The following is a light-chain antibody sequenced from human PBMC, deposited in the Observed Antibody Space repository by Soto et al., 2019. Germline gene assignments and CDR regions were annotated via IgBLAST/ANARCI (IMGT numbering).Light chain of an antibody. CDR1: QNINDY. CDR3: QQYESLPLT. CDR2: DAS. Sequence: DIQMTQSPSSLSASVGDRVTITCQASQNINDYLNWYQQKPGRAPKLLIYDASNLEAGVPSRFSGSGSGTGFTFTISSLQPEDFATYYCQQYESLPLTFGQGTRLE. J-gene: IGKJ5*01. V-gene: IGKV1-33*01.